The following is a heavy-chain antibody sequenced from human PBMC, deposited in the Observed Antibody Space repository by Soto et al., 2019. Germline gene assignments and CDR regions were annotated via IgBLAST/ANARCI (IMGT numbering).Heavy chain of an antibody. D-gene: IGHD3-9*01. CDR1: GGSFSGYY. CDR3: ARGIRYFDWARYYYYYYGMDV. Sequence: SETLSLTCAVYGGSFSGYYWSWIRQPPGKGLEWIGEINHSGSTNYNPSLKSRVTISVDTSKNQFSLKLSSVTAADTAVYYCARGIRYFDWARYYYYYYGMDVWGQVTTVTVS. J-gene: IGHJ6*02. V-gene: IGHV4-34*01. CDR2: INHSGST.